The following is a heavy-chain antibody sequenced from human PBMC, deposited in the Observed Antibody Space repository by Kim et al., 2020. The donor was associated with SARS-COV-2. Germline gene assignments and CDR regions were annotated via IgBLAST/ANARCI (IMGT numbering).Heavy chain of an antibody. CDR3: ARRKGGYGSGSYYRGGFDY. CDR1: GGSISSSSYY. Sequence: SQTLSLTCTVSGGSISSSSYYWGWIRQPPGKGLEWIGSIYYSGSTYYNPSLKSRVTISVDTSKNQFSLKLSSVTAADTAVYYCARRKGGYGSGSYYRGGFDYWGQGTLVTVSS. D-gene: IGHD3-10*01. CDR2: IYYSGST. V-gene: IGHV4-39*01. J-gene: IGHJ4*02.